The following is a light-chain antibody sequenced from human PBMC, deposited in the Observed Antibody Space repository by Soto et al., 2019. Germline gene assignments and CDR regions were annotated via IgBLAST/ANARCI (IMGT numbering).Light chain of an antibody. CDR2: AVA. V-gene: IGKV1-12*01. CDR3: QQGHSFPLT. CDR1: QGVSSW. J-gene: IGKJ4*01. Sequence: DIQMTQSPSSVSASVGDTVTISCWASQGVSSWLAWYQQKPGKAPKLLIYAVANLPSGVPSRFSGSGSGTDFTLTISSLQPEDFATYYCQQGHSFPLTFGGGTRVEI.